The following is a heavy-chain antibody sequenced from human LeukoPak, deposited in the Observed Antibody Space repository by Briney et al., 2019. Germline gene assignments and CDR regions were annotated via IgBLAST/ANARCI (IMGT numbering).Heavy chain of an antibody. CDR2: ISGSGGST. J-gene: IGHJ4*02. CDR1: GFTFNTYA. D-gene: IGHD6-19*01. Sequence: GGSLRLSCAASGFTFNTYAMSWVRQAPGKGLEWVSAISGSGGSTFYADSVKGRFTISRDNSKNTLYLQIHSLRAEDTAVYYCAKGKGSFSSSIGWWGQGTLVTVST. CDR3: AKGKGSFSSSIGW. V-gene: IGHV3-23*01.